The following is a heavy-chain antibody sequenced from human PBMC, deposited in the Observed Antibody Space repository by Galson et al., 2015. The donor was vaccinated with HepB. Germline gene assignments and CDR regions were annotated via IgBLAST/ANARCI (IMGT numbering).Heavy chain of an antibody. D-gene: IGHD1-1*01. Sequence: SVKVSCKASNYTFTSYGISWVRQAPGQGLEWMGWISAHNGNRNYAQNFQGRVTLSTDTSTSTAYMELRRLRSDDTAVYYCARDQALRLYNSAHGCHFDYWGQGTLVTVSS. CDR1: NYTFTSYG. CDR2: ISAHNGNR. V-gene: IGHV1-18*01. J-gene: IGHJ4*02. CDR3: ARDQALRLYNSAHGCHFDY.